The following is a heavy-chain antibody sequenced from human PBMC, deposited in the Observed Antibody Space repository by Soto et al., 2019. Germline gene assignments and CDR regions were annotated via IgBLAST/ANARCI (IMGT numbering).Heavy chain of an antibody. CDR2: INTDSGDT. Sequence: GASVKVSCKAAGYSFAGYLLHWVRQAPGQGFEWMGWINTDSGDTKYARKFQGRVTMTRDTSTSTGCMELSSLRSDDTAVYHCTRGTGFWSGYYRYYGMDVWGQGTTVTVSS. D-gene: IGHD3-3*01. CDR1: GYSFAGYL. CDR3: TRGTGFWSGYYRYYGMDV. J-gene: IGHJ6*02. V-gene: IGHV1-2*02.